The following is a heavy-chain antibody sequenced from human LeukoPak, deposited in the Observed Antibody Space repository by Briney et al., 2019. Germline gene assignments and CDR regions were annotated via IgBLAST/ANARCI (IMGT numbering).Heavy chain of an antibody. J-gene: IGHJ4*02. CDR3: ARANYYDSSGYFLFDY. V-gene: IGHV1-2*02. D-gene: IGHD3-22*01. Sequence: ASVKVSCKASGYTFTGYYMHWVRQAPGQGLEWMGWINPNSGGTNYAQKFQGRVTMTRDTSISTAYMELSSLRSEDTAVYYCARANYYDSSGYFLFDYWGQGTLVTVSS. CDR1: GYTFTGYY. CDR2: INPNSGGT.